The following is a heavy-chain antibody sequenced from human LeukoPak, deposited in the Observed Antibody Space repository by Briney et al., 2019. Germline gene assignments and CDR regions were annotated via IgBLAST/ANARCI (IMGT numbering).Heavy chain of an antibody. D-gene: IGHD1-26*01. CDR1: GSTFSSYS. V-gene: IGHV3-21*01. J-gene: IGHJ4*02. CDR3: AKGNYYDYDY. CDR2: ISTTSSYI. Sequence: GGSLRLSCAASGSTFSSYSMNWVRQPPGKGLEWVSSISTTSSYIYYADSVKGRFTISRDNAKNSLYLQMNSLRAEDTAVYYCAKGNYYDYDYWGQGTLVTVSS.